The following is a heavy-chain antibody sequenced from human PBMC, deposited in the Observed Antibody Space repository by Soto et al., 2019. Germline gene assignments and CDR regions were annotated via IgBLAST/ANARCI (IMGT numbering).Heavy chain of an antibody. CDR2: IIVASGRT. Sequence: GASVKVSCKTSGFTFTSSAVQWVRQARGQRLEWIGWIIVASGRTNYAREVQERVTISRDTSTSTAYMELSGLRSEDTAVYYCVAELYSGGGCCSFDFWGQGTMVTVPS. V-gene: IGHV1-58*01. CDR3: VAELYSGGGCCSFDF. D-gene: IGHD2-21*02. J-gene: IGHJ3*01. CDR1: GFTFTSSA.